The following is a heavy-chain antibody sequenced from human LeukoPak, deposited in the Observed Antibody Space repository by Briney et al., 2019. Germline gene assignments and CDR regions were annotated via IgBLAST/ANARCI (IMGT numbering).Heavy chain of an antibody. V-gene: IGHV3-43*01. CDR3: AKASKGGIAADLDY. Sequence: GGSLRLSCAASGFTFDDYSMHWVRQAPGKGLEWVSLISWDGGSTYYADSVKGRFTISRDNAKNSLYLQMNSLRAEDMALYYCAKASKGGIAADLDYWGQGTLVTVSS. CDR1: GFTFDDYS. CDR2: ISWDGGST. D-gene: IGHD6-13*01. J-gene: IGHJ4*02.